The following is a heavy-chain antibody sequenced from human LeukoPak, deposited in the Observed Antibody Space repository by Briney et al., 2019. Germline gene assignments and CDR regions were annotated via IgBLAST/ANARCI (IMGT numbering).Heavy chain of an antibody. D-gene: IGHD3-10*01. CDR3: ARGRYYGSGSYYPYYYYGMDV. CDR2: MNPNSGNT. J-gene: IGHJ6*02. Sequence: ASVKVSCKASGYTFTSYDINWVRQATGQGLAWMGWMNPNSGNTGYAQKFQGRVTMTRNTSISTAYMELSSLRSEDTAVYYCARGRYYGSGSYYPYYYYGMDVWGQGTTVTVSS. CDR1: GYTFTSYD. V-gene: IGHV1-8*01.